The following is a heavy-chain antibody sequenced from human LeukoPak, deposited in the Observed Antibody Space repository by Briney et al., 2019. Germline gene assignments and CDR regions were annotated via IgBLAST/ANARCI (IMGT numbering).Heavy chain of an antibody. D-gene: IGHD1-14*01. Sequence: GGSLRLSCAGSKFTVSSNYMSWVRQAPGKGLEWVSVIYSGGSTYYADSVKGRFTISRDNSKNTLYLQMNSLRAEDTAVYYCAREGTGGYYFDYWGQGTLVTVSS. CDR2: IYSGGST. J-gene: IGHJ4*02. CDR3: AREGTGGYYFDY. V-gene: IGHV3-66*01. CDR1: KFTVSSNY.